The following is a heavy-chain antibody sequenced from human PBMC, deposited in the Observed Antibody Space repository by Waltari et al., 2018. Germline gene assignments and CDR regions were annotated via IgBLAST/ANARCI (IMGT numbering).Heavy chain of an antibody. CDR1: GYTFDDFY. V-gene: IGHV1-2*02. Sequence: QVQLVQSGAEVKKPGASVKVSCTTSGYTFDDFYMHWVRQAPGQGLEWMGWINPYSDVTNYAQKFQGRVTMTRDTSLSTAYMELSGLRSDDTAVYYCARDRSGIGWYYFNYWGQGTLVTVSS. D-gene: IGHD5-12*01. J-gene: IGHJ4*02. CDR3: ARDRSGIGWYYFNY. CDR2: INPYSDVT.